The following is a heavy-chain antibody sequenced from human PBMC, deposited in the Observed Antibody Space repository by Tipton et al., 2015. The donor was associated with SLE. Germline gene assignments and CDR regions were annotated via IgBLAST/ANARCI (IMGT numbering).Heavy chain of an antibody. CDR3: AKAGLNYCGDY. CDR1: GFTFSSYW. J-gene: IGHJ4*02. V-gene: IGHV3-NL1*01. D-gene: IGHD3-10*01. Sequence: SLRLSCAASGFTFSSYWMHWVRQTPGKGLEWVSGIDTSGGYRYYPDSVKGRFTISRDNSRNTLYLQMNSLRAEDTALYYCAKAGLNYCGDYWGQGTLVAVSS. CDR2: IDTSGGYR.